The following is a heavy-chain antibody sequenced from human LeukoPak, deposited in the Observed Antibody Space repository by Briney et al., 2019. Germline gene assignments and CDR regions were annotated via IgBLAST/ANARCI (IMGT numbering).Heavy chain of an antibody. Sequence: PGGSLRLSCAASGFTFSSNSMNWVRQAPGKGLEWVSSISSSSNYIYYADSVKGRFTISRDNAKNSLYLQMNSLRAEDTAVYYCARDRSGSYYNGDWGQGTLVTVSS. J-gene: IGHJ4*02. CDR1: GFTFSSNS. CDR3: ARDRSGSYYNGD. D-gene: IGHD3-10*01. V-gene: IGHV3-21*01. CDR2: ISSSSNYI.